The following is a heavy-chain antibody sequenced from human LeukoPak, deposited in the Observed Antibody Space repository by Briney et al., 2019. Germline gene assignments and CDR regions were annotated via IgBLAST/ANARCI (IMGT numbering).Heavy chain of an antibody. CDR2: TKPDGSAE. V-gene: IGHV3-7*01. J-gene: IGHJ4*02. CDR1: GFSFRNYW. CDR3: ARDGGLHTNFDY. D-gene: IGHD2-15*01. Sequence: GGSLRLSCAASGFSFRNYWMGWVRQAPGKGLEWVANTKPDGSAEYYADSVRGRFTASRDNANNLLYLQMNRLRAEDTAVYYCARDGGLHTNFDYWGQGTLLAVSS.